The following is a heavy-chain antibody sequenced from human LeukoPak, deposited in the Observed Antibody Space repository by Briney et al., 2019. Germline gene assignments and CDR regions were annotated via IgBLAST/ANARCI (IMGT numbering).Heavy chain of an antibody. D-gene: IGHD1-26*01. CDR2: INSDGSST. CDR1: GFTFSSYW. V-gene: IGHV3-74*01. CDR3: TTVKSGRGYYYYYMDV. J-gene: IGHJ6*03. Sequence: GGSLRLSCAASGFTFSSYWMHWVRQAPGKGLVWVSRINSDGSSTSYADSVKGRFTISRDNAKNTLYLQMNSLKTEDTAVYYCTTVKSGRGYYYYYMDVWGKGTTVTVSS.